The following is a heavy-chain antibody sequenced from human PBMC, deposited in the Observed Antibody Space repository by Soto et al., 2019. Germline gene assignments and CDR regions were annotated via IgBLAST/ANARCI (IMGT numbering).Heavy chain of an antibody. CDR1: GGSFSNYG. Sequence: GASVKVSCKASGGSFSNYGFSWVRQAPGQGLEWMGGIIPIFGTPHYAQKFRDRVTITADESTSTVYMEVSSLTSEDTAVYYCARGDATKLVMTLYYGLDVWG. CDR3: ARGDATKLVMTLYYGLDV. V-gene: IGHV1-69*13. J-gene: IGHJ6*01. CDR2: IIPIFGTP. D-gene: IGHD1-26*01.